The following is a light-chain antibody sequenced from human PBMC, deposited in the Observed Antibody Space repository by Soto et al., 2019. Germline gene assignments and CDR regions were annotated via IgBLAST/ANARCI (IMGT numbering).Light chain of an antibody. Sequence: QSALTQPASVSGSPGQSITISCTGSSSDIGGDDFVSWYQQHPGKAPKILIYEVSNRPSGVSNRFSGSKSGYTASLTISGLQAEDEADYYCSSYTRYYTWVXGGGTKLTVL. J-gene: IGLJ3*02. CDR2: EVS. CDR1: SSDIGGDDF. V-gene: IGLV2-14*01. CDR3: SSYTRYYTWV.